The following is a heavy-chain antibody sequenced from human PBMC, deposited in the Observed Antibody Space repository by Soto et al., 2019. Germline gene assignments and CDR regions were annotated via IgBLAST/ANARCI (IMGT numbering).Heavy chain of an antibody. D-gene: IGHD4-17*01. CDR2: FSAGGRA. Sequence: QLLESGGGLIQPGGSLRLSCEASGFSFRSYALSWVRQAPGKGLEWVSTFSAGGRAYYADSVKGRFTIAKDTSKNTLILQAWSLRAEDTAVYYCAKESMPEHYGDTLFDYWGQGTRVTVSS. CDR1: GFSFRSYA. J-gene: IGHJ4*02. CDR3: AKESMPEHYGDTLFDY. V-gene: IGHV3-23*01.